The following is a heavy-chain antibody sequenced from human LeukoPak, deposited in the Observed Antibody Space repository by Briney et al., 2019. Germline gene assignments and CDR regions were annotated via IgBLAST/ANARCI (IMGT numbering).Heavy chain of an antibody. J-gene: IGHJ3*02. CDR2: ISAYNGNT. Sequence: ASVKVSCKASGYTFTSYGISWVRQAPGQGLEWMGWISAYNGNTNYAQKLQGRVTMTTDTSTSTAYMELRSLRSDDTAVYYCARQMVRGVTPRGAFDIWGQGTMVTVSS. V-gene: IGHV1-18*01. CDR3: ARQMVRGVTPRGAFDI. D-gene: IGHD3-10*01. CDR1: GYTFTSYG.